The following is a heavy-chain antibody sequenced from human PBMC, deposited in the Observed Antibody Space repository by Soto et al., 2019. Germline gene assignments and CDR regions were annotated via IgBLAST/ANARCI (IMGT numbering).Heavy chain of an antibody. D-gene: IGHD5-18*01. Sequence: QITLKESGPTLVKPTQTLTLTCTFTGFSLSTSGVGVGWIRQPPGKALEWLALIYWDDDKRYSPSLRSRLTITKDTSKNQVVLTMTNMDPVDTATYYCAHRTIQVYGMDVWGQGTTVTVSS. CDR1: GFSLSTSGVG. CDR2: IYWDDDK. V-gene: IGHV2-5*02. J-gene: IGHJ6*02. CDR3: AHRTIQVYGMDV.